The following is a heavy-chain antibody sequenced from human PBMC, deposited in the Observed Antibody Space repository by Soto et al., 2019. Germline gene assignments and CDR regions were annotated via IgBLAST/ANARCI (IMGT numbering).Heavy chain of an antibody. V-gene: IGHV3-30*19. Sequence: GGSLRLSCAASGFSFSSYGMHWVRQAPGKGLEWVAGISCDGSNKYYPDSVRGRFTVSRDNPRNTLYLQMDSLRAEETALYYCSREFRAWLDLCKAAASTFFDYRAQGTLVTVSA. CDR2: ISCDGSNK. D-gene: IGHD6-13*01. CDR3: SREFRAWLDLCKAAASTFFDY. J-gene: IGHJ4*02. CDR1: GFSFSSYG.